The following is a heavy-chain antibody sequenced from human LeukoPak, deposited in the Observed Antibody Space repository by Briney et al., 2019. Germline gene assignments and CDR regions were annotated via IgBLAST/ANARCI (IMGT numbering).Heavy chain of an antibody. Sequence: SETLSLTCAVPGASISSFYWSWIRQPPGKGLEWIGYVFYTGDTNYNPSLKSRVTVSLDTFKSQVSLSLTSVTAADTAVYYCARHPFATPFDHWGRGTLVTVSS. CDR3: ARHPFATPFDH. J-gene: IGHJ4*02. V-gene: IGHV4-59*08. CDR1: GASISSFY. CDR2: VFYTGDT.